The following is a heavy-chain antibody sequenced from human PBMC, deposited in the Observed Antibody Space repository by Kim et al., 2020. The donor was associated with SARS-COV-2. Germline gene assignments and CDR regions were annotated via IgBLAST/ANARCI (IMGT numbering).Heavy chain of an antibody. D-gene: IGHD3-22*01. J-gene: IGHJ6*02. CDR3: ARGDYYDSSGYYFLGYYYYGMDV. CDR2: ISSSSSTI. V-gene: IGHV3-48*02. CDR1: GFTFSSYS. Sequence: GGSLRLSCAASGFTFSSYSMNWVRQAPGKGLEWVSYISSSSSTIYYADSVKGRFTISRDNAKNSLYLQMNSLRDEDTAVYYCARGDYYDSSGYYFLGYYYYGMDVWGQGTTVTVSS.